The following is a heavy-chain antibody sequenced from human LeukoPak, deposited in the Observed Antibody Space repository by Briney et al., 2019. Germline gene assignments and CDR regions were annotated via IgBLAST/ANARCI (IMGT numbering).Heavy chain of an antibody. Sequence: SVKASCKASGFTFTSSAMQWVRQARGQRLEWIGWIVVGSGNTNYAQKFQERVTITRDMSTSTAYMELSSLRSEDTAVYYCAAGWVCSGGSCYYYFDYWGQGTLVTVSS. J-gene: IGHJ4*02. CDR1: GFTFTSSA. D-gene: IGHD2-15*01. CDR3: AAGWVCSGGSCYYYFDY. V-gene: IGHV1-58*02. CDR2: IVVGSGNT.